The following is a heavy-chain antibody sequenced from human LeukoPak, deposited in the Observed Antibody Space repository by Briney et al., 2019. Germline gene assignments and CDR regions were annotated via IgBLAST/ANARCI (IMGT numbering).Heavy chain of an antibody. V-gene: IGHV4-34*01. CDR1: GGSFSGYY. J-gene: IGHJ5*02. D-gene: IGHD3-22*01. CDR3: ARGRNYYYDSSGYPKFDP. CDR2: INHSGST. Sequence: SETLSLTCAVYGGSFSGYYWSWIRQPPGKGLEWIGEINHSGSTNYNPSLKSRVTISVDTSENQFSLKLSSVTAADTAVYYCARGRNYYYDSSGYPKFDPWGQGTLVTVSS.